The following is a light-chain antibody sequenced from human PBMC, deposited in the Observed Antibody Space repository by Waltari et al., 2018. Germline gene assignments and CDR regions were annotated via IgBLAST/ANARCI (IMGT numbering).Light chain of an antibody. J-gene: IGLJ1*01. CDR2: EVT. Sequence: TQPASVSGSPGQTITISCTGTSRDVGNYNLFSWYQQYPGKAHKLMVYEVTKRTSGVSDRFSGSKSGNTASLTISGLQSEDEADYYCCSYAGLGIYVFGTGTKVTVL. V-gene: IGLV2-23*02. CDR1: SRDVGNYNL. CDR3: CSYAGLGIYV.